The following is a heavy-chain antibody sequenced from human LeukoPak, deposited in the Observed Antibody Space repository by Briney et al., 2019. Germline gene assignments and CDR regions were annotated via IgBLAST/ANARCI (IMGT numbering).Heavy chain of an antibody. Sequence: SETLSLTCTVSGGSISSSNYCWGWIRQPLGKGLEWITSIHYSGRTHYNPSLESRVTISVDTSKNQFSLKLTSVTAADTAVYYCARDSSGYGDFDYWGQGTLVTVSS. V-gene: IGHV4-39*07. CDR3: ARDSSGYGDFDY. J-gene: IGHJ4*02. CDR1: GGSISSSNYC. CDR2: IHYSGRT. D-gene: IGHD6-19*01.